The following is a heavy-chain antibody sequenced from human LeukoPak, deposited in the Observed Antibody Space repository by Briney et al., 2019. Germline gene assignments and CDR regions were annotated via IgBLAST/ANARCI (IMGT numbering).Heavy chain of an antibody. CDR1: GFTVSSNY. V-gene: IGHV3-66*02. D-gene: IGHD3-10*01. CDR3: ARHKLRQFGELSGPPYYFDY. J-gene: IGHJ4*02. Sequence: GGSLRLSCAASGFTVSSNYMSWVRQAPGKGLEWVSVIYSGGSTYYADSVKGRFTISRDNSKNTLYLQMNSLRAEDTAVYYCARHKLRQFGELSGPPYYFDYWGQGTLVTVSS. CDR2: IYSGGST.